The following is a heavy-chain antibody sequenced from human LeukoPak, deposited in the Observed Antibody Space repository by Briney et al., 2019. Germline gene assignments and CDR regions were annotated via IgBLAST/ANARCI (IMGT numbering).Heavy chain of an antibody. J-gene: IGHJ4*02. CDR1: GFTFSSYS. CDR3: VGPTPFDY. Sequence: PGGSLRLSCAAPGFTFSSYSMNWVRQAPGKGLEWVSSISSSSYIYYADSVKGRFTISRDNAKNSLYLQMNSLKAEDTAVYYCVGPTPFDYWGQGTLVTVSS. V-gene: IGHV3-21*01. CDR2: ISSSSYI.